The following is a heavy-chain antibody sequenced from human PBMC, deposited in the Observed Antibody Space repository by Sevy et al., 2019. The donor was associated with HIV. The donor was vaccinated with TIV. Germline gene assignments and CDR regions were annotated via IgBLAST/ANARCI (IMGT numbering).Heavy chain of an antibody. D-gene: IGHD3-3*01. CDR2: IRSKANSYAT. V-gene: IGHV3-73*01. J-gene: IGHJ3*02. Sequence: GGSLRLSCAASGFTFSGSAMHWVRQASGKGLEWVGRIRSKANSYATAYAASVKGRFTISRDDSKNTAYLQMNSRKTEDTAVYYCTRHTGRFLEWLLYGDAFDIWGQGTMVTVSS. CDR1: GFTFSGSA. CDR3: TRHTGRFLEWLLYGDAFDI.